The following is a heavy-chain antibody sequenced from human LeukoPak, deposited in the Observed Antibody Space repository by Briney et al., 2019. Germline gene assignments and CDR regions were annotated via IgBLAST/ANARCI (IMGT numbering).Heavy chain of an antibody. CDR2: INPSGGST. CDR1: GYTFTNYY. J-gene: IGHJ6*02. CDR3: ARSRYYYGSGSSHNDGMDV. Sequence: ASVTVSFKASGYTFTNYYMHWVRQAPGQGLEWMGIINPSGGSTSYVQKFQGRVTMSRDTSTSTVYMELSSLRTEDTAVYYCARSRYYYGSGSSHNDGMDVWGQGTTVTVSS. D-gene: IGHD3-10*01. V-gene: IGHV1-46*01.